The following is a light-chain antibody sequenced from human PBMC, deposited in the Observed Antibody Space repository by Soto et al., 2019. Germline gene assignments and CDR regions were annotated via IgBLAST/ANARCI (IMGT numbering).Light chain of an antibody. V-gene: IGKV3-15*01. CDR2: DAS. J-gene: IGKJ1*01. CDR3: QQYNNWPPWT. Sequence: EIVMTQSPATLSVSPGTRATLSCGASQSVSSNLAWYQQKPGQAPRLLIYDASTRATGIPARFSSGGSGTEFTLTISSLQSEDSAVYYCQQYNNWPPWTFGQGTKVEV. CDR1: QSVSSN.